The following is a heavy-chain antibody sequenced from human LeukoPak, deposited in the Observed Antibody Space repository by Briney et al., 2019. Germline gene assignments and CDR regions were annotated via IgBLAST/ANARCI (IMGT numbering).Heavy chain of an antibody. CDR2: FDPEDGET. Sequence: GASVKVSCKVSGYTLTELSMHWVRQAPGKGLEWMGGFDPEDGETIYAQKSQGRVTMTEDTSTDTAYMELSSLRSEDTAVYYCATGLERRYDNWFDPWGQGTLSPSPQ. CDR3: ATGLERRYDNWFDP. J-gene: IGHJ5*02. CDR1: GYTLTELS. D-gene: IGHD1-1*01. V-gene: IGHV1-24*01.